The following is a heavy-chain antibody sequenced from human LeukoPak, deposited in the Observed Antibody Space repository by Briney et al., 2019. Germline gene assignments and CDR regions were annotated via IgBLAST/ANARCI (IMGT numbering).Heavy chain of an antibody. Sequence: GGSLRLSCAASGFTFSSYSMNWVRQAPGKGLEWVSYISSSSSTIYYADSVKGRFTISRDNAKNSLYLQMNSLRAEDTAVCYCARDPTIFGVVIPHFDYWGQGTLVTVSS. D-gene: IGHD3-3*01. CDR2: ISSSSSTI. CDR3: ARDPTIFGVVIPHFDY. J-gene: IGHJ4*02. CDR1: GFTFSSYS. V-gene: IGHV3-48*01.